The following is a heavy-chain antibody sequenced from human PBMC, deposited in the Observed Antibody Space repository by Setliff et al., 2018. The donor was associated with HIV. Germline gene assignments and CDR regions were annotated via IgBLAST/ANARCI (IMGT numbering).Heavy chain of an antibody. D-gene: IGHD2-15*01. V-gene: IGHV4-34*01. CDR3: ARGGLGVVGAIDY. J-gene: IGHJ4*02. CDR1: GGSFNGYY. Sequence: SETLSLTCAVYGGSFNGYYWTWIRQPPGRGLEWIGEIIHSGGANYNRSLKSRVTISVDTSKNQFSLNLSSVTAADTAVYYCARGGLGVVGAIDYWSQGTLVTVSS. CDR2: IIHSGGA.